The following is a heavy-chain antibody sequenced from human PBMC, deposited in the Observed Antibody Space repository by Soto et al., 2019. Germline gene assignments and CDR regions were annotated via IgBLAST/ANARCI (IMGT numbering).Heavy chain of an antibody. V-gene: IGHV3-30-3*01. CDR3: ARDSPGVVIKTDNWFGP. Sequence: QVQLVESGGGVVQPGRSLRLSCAASGFTFSSYAMHWVRQAPGKGLEWVAVISYDGSNKYYADSVKGRFTISRDNSKNTLYLQMNSLRAEDTAVYYCARDSPGVVIKTDNWFGPWGQGTLVTVSS. CDR1: GFTFSSYA. D-gene: IGHD3-3*01. J-gene: IGHJ5*02. CDR2: ISYDGSNK.